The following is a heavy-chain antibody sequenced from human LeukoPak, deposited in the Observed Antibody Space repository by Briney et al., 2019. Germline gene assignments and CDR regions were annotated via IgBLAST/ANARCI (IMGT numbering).Heavy chain of an antibody. J-gene: IGHJ4*02. D-gene: IGHD5-18*01. CDR3: ANDPTLVQLWFSYYFDY. Sequence: GGALRLSCAESRVTFSGSAMSCGCAGPGGGGEWGSAICGGGGSTYYADSVKGRSTSDRDNSNNKLYLQMHSLRAEDPAVYYCANDPTLVQLWFSYYFDYWGQGTLVTVSS. CDR1: RVTFSGSA. CDR2: ICGGGGST. V-gene: IGHV3-23*01.